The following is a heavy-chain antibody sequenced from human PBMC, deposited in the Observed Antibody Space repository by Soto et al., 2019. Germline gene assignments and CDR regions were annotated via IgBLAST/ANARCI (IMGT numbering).Heavy chain of an antibody. CDR3: AKSPGMYYYDSSGYYHYDY. CDR1: GFTVCSYA. CDR2: ISGSGVST. D-gene: IGHD3-22*01. Sequence: GGSPRLCCAACGFTVCSYAMSGVRQDPRKGQEWVSAISGSGVSTYYADSVKGRFTISRDNSKNTLYLQMNSLRAEDTAVYYCAKSPGMYYYDSSGYYHYDYWGQGTLVTVSS. V-gene: IGHV3-23*01. J-gene: IGHJ4*02.